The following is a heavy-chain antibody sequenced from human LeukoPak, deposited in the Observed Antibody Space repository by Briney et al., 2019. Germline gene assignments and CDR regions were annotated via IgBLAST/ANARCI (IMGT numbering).Heavy chain of an antibody. CDR2: MNPNNGNA. Sequence: VASVKVSCKASGYTFTNYDINWVRQAAGQGLEWLGWMNPNNGNAGYAQKFQGRVTTTRSTSISTAYMELSSLTSEDTAVYYCARALSGCVLCFDYWGQGTMVTVSS. J-gene: IGHJ4*02. CDR1: GYTFTNYD. V-gene: IGHV1-8*01. CDR3: ARALSGCVLCFDY. D-gene: IGHD6-19*01.